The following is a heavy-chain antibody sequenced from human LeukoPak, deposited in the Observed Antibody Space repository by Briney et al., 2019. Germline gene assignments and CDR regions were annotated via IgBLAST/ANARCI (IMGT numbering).Heavy chain of an antibody. J-gene: IGHJ4*02. CDR2: IYYSGST. V-gene: IGHV4-38-2*02. CDR3: ARGRFQGRLYYYDSSGYYGEIDY. CDR1: GDSISSGYY. D-gene: IGHD3-22*01. Sequence: KASETLSLTCTVSGDSISSGYYWGWIRQPPGKGLEWIGSIYYSGSTYYNPSLKSRVTISVDTSKNQFSLKLSSVTAADTAVYYCARGRFQGRLYYYDSSGYYGEIDYWGQGTLVTVSS.